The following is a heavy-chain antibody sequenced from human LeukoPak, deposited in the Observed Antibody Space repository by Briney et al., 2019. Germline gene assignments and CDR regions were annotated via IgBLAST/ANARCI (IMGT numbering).Heavy chain of an antibody. Sequence: PGGSLRLSCAASGFTFSSYGMNWVRQAPGKGLEWVSAISGSGGSTYYADSVKGRFTISRDNSKNTLYLQMNSLRAEDTAVYYCAKSTRSGSYFEFGGDWFDPWGQGTLVTVSS. CDR1: GFTFSSYG. D-gene: IGHD1-26*01. CDR3: AKSTRSGSYFEFGGDWFDP. V-gene: IGHV3-23*01. J-gene: IGHJ5*02. CDR2: ISGSGGST.